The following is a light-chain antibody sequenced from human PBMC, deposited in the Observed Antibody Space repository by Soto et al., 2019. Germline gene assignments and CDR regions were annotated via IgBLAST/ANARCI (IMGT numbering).Light chain of an antibody. CDR3: CSYAGSYAYV. J-gene: IGLJ1*01. CDR2: DVR. V-gene: IGLV2-11*01. CDR1: SSDVGGYNY. Sequence: QSVLTQPRSVSGSPGQSVTISCTGTSSDVGGYNYVSWYQQLPGKAPKLMIYDVRKRPSGVPDRFSGSKSGNTASLTISGLQAEDEADYYCCSYAGSYAYVFGSGTKLTVL.